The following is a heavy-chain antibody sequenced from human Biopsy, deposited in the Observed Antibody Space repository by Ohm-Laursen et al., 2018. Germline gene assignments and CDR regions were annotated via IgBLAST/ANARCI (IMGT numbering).Heavy chain of an antibody. CDR3: ARHPTGFWFDP. J-gene: IGHJ5*02. CDR2: IFYSGIT. CDR1: GGSVSSNVAY. Sequence: SDTLSLTCPVSGGSVSSNVAYWAWIRQPPGKGLESIGSIFYSGITYYNPSLQSRVTMSEDTSKNRFSLNRTSVTAADTAVYYCARHPTGFWFDPCGQGTLVIVSS. V-gene: IGHV4-39*01.